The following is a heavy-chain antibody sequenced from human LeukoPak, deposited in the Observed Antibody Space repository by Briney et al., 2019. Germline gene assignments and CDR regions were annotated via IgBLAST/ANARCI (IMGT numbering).Heavy chain of an antibody. CDR2: INSDGSST. Sequence: GGSLRLSCAASGFTFSSYWMHWVRQAPGKGLVWVSRINSDGSSTSYADSVKGRFTISSGNAKNMLYLQMNSLRAEDTAVYYCARGGSGSYIDYWGQGTLVTVSS. D-gene: IGHD3-10*01. V-gene: IGHV3-74*01. CDR3: ARGGSGSYIDY. J-gene: IGHJ4*02. CDR1: GFTFSSYW.